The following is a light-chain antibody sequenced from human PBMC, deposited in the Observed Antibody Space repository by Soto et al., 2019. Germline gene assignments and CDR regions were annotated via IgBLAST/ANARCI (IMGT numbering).Light chain of an antibody. V-gene: IGLV1-44*01. CDR1: TSNIGSHT. CDR3: ATWYDRLKGV. Sequence: QSVLTQPPSASGTPGQRLTISCSGSTSNIGSHTVNWYQYLPGTAPKLLIITNNQRPPGVPDRFSGYKSDTSASLVISGLQSEDEADSYCATWYDRLKGVFGTGTRSPS. J-gene: IGLJ1*01. CDR2: TNN.